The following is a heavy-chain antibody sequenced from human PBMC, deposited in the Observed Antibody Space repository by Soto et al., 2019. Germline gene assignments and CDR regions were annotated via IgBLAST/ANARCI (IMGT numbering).Heavy chain of an antibody. CDR2: NIPIFGTA. V-gene: IGHV1-69*13. Sequence: SVKVSCKASGGTFSNFVISWVRQAPGQGLEWMGGNIPIFGTANYAQKFQGRVTIIADESTGTTYMELNNLRAEDTAVYYCAILSNWGQGTLVTVSS. CDR3: AILSN. J-gene: IGHJ4*02. CDR1: GGTFSNFV. D-gene: IGHD6-6*01.